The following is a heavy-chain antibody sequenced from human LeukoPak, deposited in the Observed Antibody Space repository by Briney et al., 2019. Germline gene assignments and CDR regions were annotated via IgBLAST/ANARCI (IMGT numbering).Heavy chain of an antibody. CDR3: ARDGFHCSSTSCYTDWFDP. V-gene: IGHV7-4-1*02. D-gene: IGHD2-2*02. Sequence: GASVKVSCKASGYTFTSYGISWVRQAPGQGLEWMGWINTNTGNPTYAQGFTGRFVFSLDTSVSTAYLQISSLKAEDTAVYYCARDGFHCSSTSCYTDWFDPWGQGTLVTVSS. J-gene: IGHJ5*02. CDR1: GYTFTSYG. CDR2: INTNTGNP.